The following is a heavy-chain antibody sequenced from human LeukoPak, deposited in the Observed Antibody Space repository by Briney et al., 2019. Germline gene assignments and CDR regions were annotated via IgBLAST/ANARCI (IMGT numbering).Heavy chain of an antibody. CDR2: INHNGNVN. CDR3: ARGGRLDV. J-gene: IGHJ6*02. Sequence: GGSLRLSCAASGFTFSIYWMNGARQAPGKGLEWVASINHNGNVNYSVDSVKGRFTISRDNAKNSLYLQMSNFRADDTAVYFCARGGRLDVWGQGATVTVSS. CDR1: GFTFSIYW. D-gene: IGHD3-16*01. V-gene: IGHV3-7*03.